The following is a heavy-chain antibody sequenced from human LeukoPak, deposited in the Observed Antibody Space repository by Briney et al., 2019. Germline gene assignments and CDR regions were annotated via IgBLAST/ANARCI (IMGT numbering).Heavy chain of an antibody. J-gene: IGHJ4*02. CDR3: ARGAVAGTFDC. CDR2: IYYSGST. D-gene: IGHD6-19*01. V-gene: IGHV4-59*01. Sequence: SETLSLTCTVSGGSISSYYWSWIRQPPGKGLEWIGYIYYSGSTNYNPSLKSRVTISVDTSKNQFSLKLSSVTAADTAVYYCARGAVAGTFDCWGQGTLVTVSS. CDR1: GGSISSYY.